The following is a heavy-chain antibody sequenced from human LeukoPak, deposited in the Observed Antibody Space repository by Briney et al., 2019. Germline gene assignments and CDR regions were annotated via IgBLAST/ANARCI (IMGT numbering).Heavy chain of an antibody. D-gene: IGHD1-26*01. Sequence: GGSLRLSCAASGFTFSNYSMNWVRQAPGKGLEWVSYISSSSIIKHADSVKGRFTISRDNAKNSLYLQTNSLRDEDTAVYYCARVTPTGYYDVDYWGQGTLVTVSS. J-gene: IGHJ4*02. CDR1: GFTFSNYS. V-gene: IGHV3-48*02. CDR3: ARVTPTGYYDVDY. CDR2: ISSSSII.